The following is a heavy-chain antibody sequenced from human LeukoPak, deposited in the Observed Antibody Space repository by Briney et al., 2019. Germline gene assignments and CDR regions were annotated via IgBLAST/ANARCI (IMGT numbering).Heavy chain of an antibody. Sequence: VASVKVSCKASGYTFTSYGISWVRQAPGQGLEWMGWISAYNGNTNYAQKLQGRVTITTDTSTSTAYVELRSLRSDDTAVYYCARDHSSGWYYEGGYDYWGQGTLVTVSS. J-gene: IGHJ4*02. V-gene: IGHV1-18*01. CDR2: ISAYNGNT. CDR3: ARDHSSGWYYEGGYDY. D-gene: IGHD6-19*01. CDR1: GYTFTSYG.